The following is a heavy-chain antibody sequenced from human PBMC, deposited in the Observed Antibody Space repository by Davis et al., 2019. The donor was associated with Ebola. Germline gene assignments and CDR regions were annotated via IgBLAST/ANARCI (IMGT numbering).Heavy chain of an antibody. V-gene: IGHV3-7*03. CDR3: ARDGVYYDFWSGYYDY. D-gene: IGHD3-3*01. J-gene: IGHJ4*02. Sequence: GSLSLSCAASGFTFSSYWMSWVRQAPGKGPEWVLNIQQDGSENYYVDSVKGRFTISRDNAKNSLYLQMNSLRAEDTAVYYCARDGVYYDFWSGYYDYWGQGTLVTVSS. CDR2: IQQDGSEN. CDR1: GFTFSSYW.